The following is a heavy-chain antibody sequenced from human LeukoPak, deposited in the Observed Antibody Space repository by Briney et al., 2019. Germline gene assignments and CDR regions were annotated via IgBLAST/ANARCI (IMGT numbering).Heavy chain of an antibody. D-gene: IGHD6-19*01. J-gene: IGHJ4*02. Sequence: SETLSLTCPVSGGSISSYYWSWIRQPPGKGLEWIGYIYYSGSTNYNPSLKSRVTISVDTSKNQFSLKLSSVTAADTAVYYCARRKWLVLDYWGQGTLVTVSS. V-gene: IGHV4-59*01. CDR2: IYYSGST. CDR1: GGSISSYY. CDR3: ARRKWLVLDY.